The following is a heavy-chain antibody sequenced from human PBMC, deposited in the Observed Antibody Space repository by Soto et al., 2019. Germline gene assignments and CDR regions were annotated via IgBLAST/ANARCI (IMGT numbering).Heavy chain of an antibody. J-gene: IGHJ4*02. CDR3: ARWGTTGGLAV. CDR2: TSYDGSNN. CDR1: GFTFRSYV. Sequence: QVQLEESGGGVVQPGTSLRLSCVGSGFTFRSYVIQWVRQAPGKGLEWVALTSYDGSNNFYGDSVKGRFTISRHNSRNTVELDMASMRFEDTALYYWARWGTTGGLAVWGQGTLVSVSS. D-gene: IGHD3-16*01. V-gene: IGHV3-33*05.